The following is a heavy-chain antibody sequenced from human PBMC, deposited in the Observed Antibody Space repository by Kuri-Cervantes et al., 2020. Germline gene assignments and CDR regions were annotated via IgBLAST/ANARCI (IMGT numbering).Heavy chain of an antibody. V-gene: IGHV3-48*01. Sequence: GESLKISCAASGFTFSSYSMNWVRQAPGKGLEWVSYISSSGSTIYYADSVKGRFTISRDNSKNTLYLQMNSLRAEDTAVYYCARVNYGDYGGYFDYWGQGTLVTVSS. J-gene: IGHJ4*02. CDR2: ISSSGSTI. CDR3: ARVNYGDYGGYFDY. D-gene: IGHD4-17*01. CDR1: GFTFSSYS.